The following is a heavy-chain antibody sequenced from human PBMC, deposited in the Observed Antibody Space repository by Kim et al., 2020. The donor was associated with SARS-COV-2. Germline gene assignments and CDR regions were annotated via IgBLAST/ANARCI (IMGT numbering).Heavy chain of an antibody. V-gene: IGHV1-18*04. CDR3: ARDSADYYGSGSLYYGMDV. D-gene: IGHD3-10*01. CDR1: GYTFTSYG. Sequence: ASVKVSCKASGYTFTSYGISWVRQAPGQGLEWMGWISAYNGNTNYAQKLQGRVTMTTDTSTSTAYMELRSLRSDDTAVYYCARDSADYYGSGSLYYGMDVWGQGTTVTVSS. CDR2: ISAYNGNT. J-gene: IGHJ6*02.